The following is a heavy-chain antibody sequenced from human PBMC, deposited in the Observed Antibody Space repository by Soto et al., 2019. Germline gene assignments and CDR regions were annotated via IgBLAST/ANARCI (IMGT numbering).Heavy chain of an antibody. Sequence: QVQLVQSGAEVKKPGSSVKVSCKASGGTFSSYTISWVRQAPGQGLEWMGRIIPILGIANYAQKFQGRVTITADKATSTAYRELSSLRSEDTAVYYCARDPIPGLGACDIWGQGTMVTVSS. V-gene: IGHV1-69*08. D-gene: IGHD3-16*01. J-gene: IGHJ3*02. CDR2: IIPILGIA. CDR1: GGTFSSYT. CDR3: ARDPIPGLGACDI.